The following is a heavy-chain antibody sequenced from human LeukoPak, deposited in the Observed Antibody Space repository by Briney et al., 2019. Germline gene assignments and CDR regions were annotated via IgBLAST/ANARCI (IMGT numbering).Heavy chain of an antibody. CDR1: GGSFSGYY. Sequence: SETLSLTCAVYGGSFSGYYWSWLRQPPGKGLEWIGEINHSGSTNYNPSLKSRVTISVDTSKNQFSLKLSSVTAADTAVYYCALGYCTNGVCYWFDPWGQGTLVTVSS. CDR3: ALGYCTNGVCYWFDP. V-gene: IGHV4-34*01. J-gene: IGHJ5*02. CDR2: INHSGST. D-gene: IGHD2-8*01.